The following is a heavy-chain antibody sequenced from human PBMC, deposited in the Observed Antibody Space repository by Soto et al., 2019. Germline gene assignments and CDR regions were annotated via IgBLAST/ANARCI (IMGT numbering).Heavy chain of an antibody. CDR1: GFTFSSYG. V-gene: IGHV3-30*18. CDR2: ISYDGSNK. Sequence: LRLSCAASGFTFSSYGMHWVRQAPGKGLEWVAVISYDGSNKYYADSVKGRFTISRDNSKNTLYLQMNSLRAEDTAVYYCAKALGSLYSSSDYWGQGTLVTVSS. J-gene: IGHJ4*02. CDR3: AKALGSLYSSSDY. D-gene: IGHD6-13*01.